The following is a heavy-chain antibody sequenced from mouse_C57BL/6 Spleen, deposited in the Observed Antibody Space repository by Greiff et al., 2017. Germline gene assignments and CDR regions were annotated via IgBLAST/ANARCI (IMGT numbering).Heavy chain of an antibody. CDR3: ARRGGYYGNYAEYYFDY. CDR2: IDPSDSET. CDR1: GYTFTSYW. D-gene: IGHD2-1*01. V-gene: IGHV1-52*01. J-gene: IGHJ2*01. Sequence: QVQLQQPGAELVRPGSSVKLSCKASGYTFTSYWMHWVKQRPIQGLEWIGNIDPSDSETHYNQKFKDKATLTVDKSSSTAYMQLSSLTSEDSAVYYCARRGGYYGNYAEYYFDYWGQGTTLTVSS.